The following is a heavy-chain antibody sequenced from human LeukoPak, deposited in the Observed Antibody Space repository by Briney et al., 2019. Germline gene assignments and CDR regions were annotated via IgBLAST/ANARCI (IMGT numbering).Heavy chain of an antibody. CDR2: IIPISGTT. CDR1: GGGFSSFA. CDR3: ARVVVVITKDISDI. J-gene: IGHJ3*02. V-gene: IGHV1-69*05. D-gene: IGHD3-22*01. Sequence: SVKVSCKTFGGGFSSFAINWVRQAPGQGLEWMGWIIPISGTTNYAQKFQRKVTITTDASTSTAYMELSSLRSEDTAMYYCARVVVVITKDISDIWGQGKMVIVSS.